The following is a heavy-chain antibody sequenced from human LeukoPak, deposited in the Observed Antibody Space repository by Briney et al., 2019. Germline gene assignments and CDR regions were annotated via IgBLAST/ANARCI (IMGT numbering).Heavy chain of an antibody. V-gene: IGHV1-2*02. D-gene: IGHD3-3*01. CDR2: INPNSGGT. J-gene: IGHJ4*02. CDR3: ARDSCDFWSGYYKFDY. CDR1: GYTFTGYY. Sequence: ASVKVSCKASGYTFTGYYMHWVRQAPGQGLEWMGWINPNSGGTNYAQKFQGRVTMTRDTSISTAYMELSRLRSDDTAVYYCARDSCDFWSGYYKFDYWGQGTLVTVSS.